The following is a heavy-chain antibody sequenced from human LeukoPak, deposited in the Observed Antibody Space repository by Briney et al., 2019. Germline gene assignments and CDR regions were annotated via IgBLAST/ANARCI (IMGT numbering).Heavy chain of an antibody. J-gene: IGHJ5*02. CDR2: IYYSGST. CDR3: ARTPTGGWFDP. Sequence: SETLSLTCTVSGGSISSSSYYWGWIRQPPGKGLEWIGSIYYSGSTYYNPSLKSRVTMSLDSSKEQFSLKLSSVTAADTAVYYCARTPTGGWFDPWGQGTLVTVSS. CDR1: GGSISSSSYY. D-gene: IGHD2-15*01. V-gene: IGHV4-39*07.